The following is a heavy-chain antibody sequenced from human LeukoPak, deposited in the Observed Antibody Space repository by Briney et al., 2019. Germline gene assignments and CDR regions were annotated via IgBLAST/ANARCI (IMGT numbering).Heavy chain of an antibody. J-gene: IGHJ5*02. Sequence: GGSLRLSCAASGFTFSSCWMSWVRQAPGKGLEWVANIKQDGSEKYYVDSVKGRFTISRDNAKNSLYLQMNSLRAEDTAVYYCARARYCSSTSCYWFDPWGQGTLVTVSS. CDR2: IKQDGSEK. CDR3: ARARYCSSTSCYWFDP. CDR1: GFTFSSCW. D-gene: IGHD2-2*01. V-gene: IGHV3-7*01.